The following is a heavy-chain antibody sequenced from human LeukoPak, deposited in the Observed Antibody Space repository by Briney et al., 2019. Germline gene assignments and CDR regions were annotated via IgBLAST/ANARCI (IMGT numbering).Heavy chain of an antibody. J-gene: IGHJ4*02. CDR1: GFTFDDYG. V-gene: IGHV3-20*04. CDR2: INWNGGST. CDR3: ARGGYYYDSSGYYYGGVRYFDY. Sequence: GGSLRLSCAASGFTFDDYGMSWVRQAPGKGLEWVSGINWNGGSTGYADSVKGRFTISRDNAKNSLYLQMNNLRAEDTALYYCARGGYYYDSSGYYYGGVRYFDYWGQGTLVTVSS. D-gene: IGHD3-22*01.